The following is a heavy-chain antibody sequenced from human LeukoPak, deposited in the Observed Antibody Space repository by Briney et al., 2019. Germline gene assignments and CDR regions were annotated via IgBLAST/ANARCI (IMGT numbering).Heavy chain of an antibody. V-gene: IGHV1-2*02. CDR3: ASVYGDYYYYYGMDV. CDR1: GYTFTGYY. J-gene: IGHJ6*02. CDR2: INPNSGGT. Sequence: GGSLRLSCAASGYTFTGYYMHWVRQAPGQGLEWMGWINPNSGGTNYAQKFQGRVTMTRDTSISTAYMELSRLRSDDTAVYYCASVYGDYYYYYGMDVWGQGTTVTVSS. D-gene: IGHD4-17*01.